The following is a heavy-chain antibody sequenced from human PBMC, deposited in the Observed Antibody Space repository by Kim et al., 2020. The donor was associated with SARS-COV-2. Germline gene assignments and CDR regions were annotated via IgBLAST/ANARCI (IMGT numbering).Heavy chain of an antibody. Sequence: ASVKVSCKASGYTFTSYGISWVRQAPGQGLEWMGWISAYNGNTNYAQKLQGRVTMTTDTSTSTAYMELRSLRSDDTAVYYCAREGGLGCSGGRCFYYYYGMDVWGQGTTVTVSS. V-gene: IGHV1-18*01. J-gene: IGHJ6*02. CDR2: ISAYNGNT. D-gene: IGHD2-15*01. CDR1: GYTFTSYG. CDR3: AREGGLGCSGGRCFYYYYGMDV.